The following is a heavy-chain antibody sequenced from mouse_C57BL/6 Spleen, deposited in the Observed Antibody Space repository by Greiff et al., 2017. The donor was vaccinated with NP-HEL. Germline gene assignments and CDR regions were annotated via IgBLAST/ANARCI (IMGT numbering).Heavy chain of an antibody. Sequence: VQLQQPGAELVKPGASVKMSCKASGYTFTSYWITWVKQRPGQGLEWIGDIYPGSGSTNYNEKFKSKATLTVDTSSSTDYMQLSSLTSEDSAVYYCARGDEGYFDVWGTGTTVTVSS. CDR3: ARGDEGYFDV. V-gene: IGHV1-55*01. CDR2: IYPGSGST. CDR1: GYTFTSYW. J-gene: IGHJ1*03.